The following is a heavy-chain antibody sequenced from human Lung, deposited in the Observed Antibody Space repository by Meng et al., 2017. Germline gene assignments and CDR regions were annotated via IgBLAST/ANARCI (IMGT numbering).Heavy chain of an antibody. Sequence: WGGEVRKLGSSGEGACEAAGYTLSSDGFSWGRQAPGQGLEWLGWINTYNGKTDYAQKFQGRITMTTDTFTSTAYMELRNLRSDDTAVYYCATRGNPYLNCWGQGTLVTVSS. CDR3: ATRGNPYLNC. CDR2: INTYNGKT. CDR1: GYTLSSDG. V-gene: IGHV1-18*01. J-gene: IGHJ4*02.